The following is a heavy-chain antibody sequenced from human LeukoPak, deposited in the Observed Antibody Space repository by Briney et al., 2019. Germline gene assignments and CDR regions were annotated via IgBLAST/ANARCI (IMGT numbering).Heavy chain of an antibody. V-gene: IGHV3-7*01. Sequence: GGSLRLSCAASGFIFSSYGMEWVRQAPGKRLECVANIKQDGSDKYYVDSVKGRFTISRDNAKNSLYLQMNSLRAEDTAVYYCARVRRYYSSGSSSDYWGQGTLVTVSS. CDR2: IKQDGSDK. J-gene: IGHJ4*02. CDR3: ARVRRYYSSGSSSDY. D-gene: IGHD3-10*01. CDR1: GFIFSSYG.